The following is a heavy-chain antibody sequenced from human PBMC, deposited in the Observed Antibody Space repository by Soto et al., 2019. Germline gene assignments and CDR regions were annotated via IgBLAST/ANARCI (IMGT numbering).Heavy chain of an antibody. D-gene: IGHD4-17*01. J-gene: IGHJ4*02. CDR3: ARCKHGDKAGLYFDY. CDR2: MNAGSGNT. Sequence: ASVKVSCKASGYTFTSYDINWERQATGQGLEWMGWMNAGSGNTSYSQKFQGRVTITRDTSVSTAYMELSSLRSEDTAVYYCARCKHGDKAGLYFDYWGQGTLVTVSS. V-gene: IGHV1-8*01. CDR1: GYTFTSYD.